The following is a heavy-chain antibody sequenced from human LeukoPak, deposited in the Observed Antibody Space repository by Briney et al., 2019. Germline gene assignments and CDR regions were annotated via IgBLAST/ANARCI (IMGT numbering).Heavy chain of an antibody. J-gene: IGHJ4*02. V-gene: IGHV3-21*04. CDR2: ISSSSRYI. Sequence: GSLRLSCAASGFTFSDYSMNWVRQAPGKGLEWVASISSSSRYIYYADSVKGRFTISRDNAKNSLYLQMNSLRAEDTALYYCARGPRGGYYFDYWGQGTLVTVSS. CDR3: ARGPRGGYYFDY. CDR1: GFTFSDYS. D-gene: IGHD3-22*01.